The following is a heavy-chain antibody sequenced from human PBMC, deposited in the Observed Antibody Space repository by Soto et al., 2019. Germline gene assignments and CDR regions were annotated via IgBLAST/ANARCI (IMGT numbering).Heavy chain of an antibody. CDR3: AKERTRHFDY. J-gene: IGHJ4*02. CDR2: ISYDGNNK. CDR1: GFTFGSYG. D-gene: IGHD1-1*01. Sequence: GSLRLSCAASGFTFGSYGMHWVRQAPGKGLEWVAVISYDGNNKYYADSVKGRLTISRDNSKNMVSLQMNSLRAEDTAVYYCAKERTRHFDYWGQGIPVTVSS. V-gene: IGHV3-30*18.